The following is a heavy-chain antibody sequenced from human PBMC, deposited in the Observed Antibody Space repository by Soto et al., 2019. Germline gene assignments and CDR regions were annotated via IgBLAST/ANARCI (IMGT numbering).Heavy chain of an antibody. CDR2: SNAGNGNT. V-gene: IGHV1-3*01. D-gene: IGHD3-22*01. CDR3: ARLYYDSSVYDY. J-gene: IGHJ4*02. Sequence: GASVKVSCKASGYTFTSYNIHWVRQAPGQRLEWMGWSNAGNGNTKYSQKFQGRVTITRDTSASTAYMELSSLRSEDTAVYYCARLYYDSSVYDYWGQGTLVTVSS. CDR1: GYTFTSYN.